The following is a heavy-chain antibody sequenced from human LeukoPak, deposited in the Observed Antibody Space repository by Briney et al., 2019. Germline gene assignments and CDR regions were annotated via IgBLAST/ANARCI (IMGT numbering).Heavy chain of an antibody. V-gene: IGHV4-59*08. CDR3: ARANGYHCSSTSCYFSGIDY. CDR1: GGSISSYY. J-gene: IGHJ4*02. D-gene: IGHD2-2*01. CDR2: IYYSGST. Sequence: SETLSLTCTVSGGSISSYYWSWIRQPPGKGLERIGYIYYSGSTNYNPSLKSRVTISVDTSKNQFSLKLSSVTAADTAVYYCARANGYHCSSTSCYFSGIDYWGQGTLVTVSS.